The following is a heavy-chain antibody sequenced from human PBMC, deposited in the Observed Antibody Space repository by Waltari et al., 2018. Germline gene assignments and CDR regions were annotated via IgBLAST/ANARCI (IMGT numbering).Heavy chain of an antibody. J-gene: IGHJ4*02. CDR2: IYYSGST. V-gene: IGHV4-39*07. D-gene: IGHD4-17*01. Sequence: QLQLQESGPGLVKPSETLSLTCAVSGGSISSSSYYWGWIRQPPGKGLEWIGSIYYSGSTYYNPSLKSRVTISVDTSKNQFSLKLSSVTAADTAVYYCTRETTVTTAYFDYWVQGTLVTVSS. CDR3: TRETTVTTAYFDY. CDR1: GGSISSSSYY.